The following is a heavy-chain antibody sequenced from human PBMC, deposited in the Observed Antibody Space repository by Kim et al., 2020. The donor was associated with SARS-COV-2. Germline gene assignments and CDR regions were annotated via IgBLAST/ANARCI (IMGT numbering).Heavy chain of an antibody. V-gene: IGHV1-8*01. Sequence: FQGRVTMTRNNSISTAYMELSSLRSEDTAVYYCARDLLTMVRGVTTWFDPWGQGTLVTVSS. D-gene: IGHD3-10*01. CDR3: ARDLLTMVRGVTTWFDP. J-gene: IGHJ5*02.